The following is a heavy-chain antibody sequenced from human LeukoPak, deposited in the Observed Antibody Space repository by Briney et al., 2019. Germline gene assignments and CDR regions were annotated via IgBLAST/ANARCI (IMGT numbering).Heavy chain of an antibody. J-gene: IGHJ4*02. Sequence: YSGNTNYAQKLQGRVTITTDKTTSTDYMEVRRQRSDDTAVYYCARDKSYYDSSGYDPFDYWGQGTLVTVSS. CDR2: YSGNT. CDR3: ARDKSYYDSSGYDPFDY. D-gene: IGHD3-22*01. V-gene: IGHV1-18*01.